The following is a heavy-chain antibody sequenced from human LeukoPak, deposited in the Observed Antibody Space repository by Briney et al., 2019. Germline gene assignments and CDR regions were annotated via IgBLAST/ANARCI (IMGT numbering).Heavy chain of an antibody. CDR2: ISSSSNFI. D-gene: IGHD4-17*01. V-gene: IGHV3-21*01. CDR1: GFTFSGYS. Sequence: PGGSLRLSCAASGFTFSGYSMNWVRQAPGKGLEWVSSISSSSNFIYYADSVKGRFTISRDNAKNSLYLQMNSLRAEDTAVYYCARAISDYDASDIWGQGTMVTVSS. J-gene: IGHJ3*02. CDR3: ARAISDYDASDI.